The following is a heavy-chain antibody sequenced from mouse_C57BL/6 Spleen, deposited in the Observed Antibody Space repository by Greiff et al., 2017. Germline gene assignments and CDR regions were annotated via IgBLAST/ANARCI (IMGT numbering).Heavy chain of an antibody. CDR1: GYTFTSYG. V-gene: IGHV1-81*01. J-gene: IGHJ2*01. CDR2: IYPRSGNT. CDR3: ARSPNVYYFDY. Sequence: VQLQQSGAELARPGASVKLSCKASGYTFTSYGISWVKQRTGRGLELIGEIYPRSGNTYYNEKFKGKATLTADKSSSTVYMELRSLTSEDSAVYFCARSPNVYYFDYWGQGSTLTVAS.